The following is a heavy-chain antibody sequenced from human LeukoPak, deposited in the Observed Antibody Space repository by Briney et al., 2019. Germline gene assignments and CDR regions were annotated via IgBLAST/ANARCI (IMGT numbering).Heavy chain of an antibody. J-gene: IGHJ4*02. V-gene: IGHV3-21*04. Sequence: PGGSLRLSCAASGFTFSSYSMNWVRQAPGKGLEWVSSISSSSSYIYYADSVKGRFTISRDNAKNSLYLQMNSLRAEDTAVYYCAKDALRAVPYYFDYWGQGTLVTVSS. CDR2: ISSSSSYI. CDR3: AKDALRAVPYYFDY. D-gene: IGHD3-10*01. CDR1: GFTFSSYS.